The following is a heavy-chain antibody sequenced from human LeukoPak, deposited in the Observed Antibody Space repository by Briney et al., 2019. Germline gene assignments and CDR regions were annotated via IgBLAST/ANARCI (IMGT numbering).Heavy chain of an antibody. CDR3: AKQLGYCSDGSCYFPY. CDR2: ISNNGGYT. D-gene: IGHD2-15*01. V-gene: IGHV3-23*01. Sequence: GGSLRLSCAASGFTFSSYSMNWARQAPGKGLEWVSAISNNGGYTYYADSVQGRFTISRDNSKSTLCLQMNSLRVKDTAVYYCAKQLGYCSDGSCYFPYWGQGTLVTVSS. CDR1: GFTFSSYS. J-gene: IGHJ4*02.